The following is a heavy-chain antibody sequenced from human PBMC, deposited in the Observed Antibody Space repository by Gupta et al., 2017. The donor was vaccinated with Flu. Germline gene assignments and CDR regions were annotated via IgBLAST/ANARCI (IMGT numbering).Heavy chain of an antibody. D-gene: IGHD1-7*01. J-gene: IGHJ4*02. CDR1: GFPFSDYG. CDR3: AKGGRHNWNYDGDY. V-gene: IGHV3-30*18. Sequence: QVPLVQSGGGVVQPGSSLRLSSAASGFPFSDYGMHCVRAAPGKGLEWMAVMSDDGSNQWYADSVRGRFTIARDNSKNTLFLQMNSLRADDTAVYYCAKGGRHNWNYDGDYWGQGTLVAVSS. CDR2: MSDDGSNQ.